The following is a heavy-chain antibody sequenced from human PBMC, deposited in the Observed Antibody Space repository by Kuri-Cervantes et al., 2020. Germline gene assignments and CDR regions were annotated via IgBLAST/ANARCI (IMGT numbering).Heavy chain of an antibody. Sequence: GESLKISCTASGFTFGDYAMSWVRQAPGKGLEWVGRIKSKTDGGTTDYAAPVKGRFTISRDDSKNTLYLQMNSLKTEDTAVYYCTTDSYGSGSFDYWGQGTLVTVSS. CDR1: GFTFGDYA. CDR3: TTDSYGSGSFDY. J-gene: IGHJ4*02. V-gene: IGHV3-15*01. D-gene: IGHD3-10*01. CDR2: IKSKTDGGTT.